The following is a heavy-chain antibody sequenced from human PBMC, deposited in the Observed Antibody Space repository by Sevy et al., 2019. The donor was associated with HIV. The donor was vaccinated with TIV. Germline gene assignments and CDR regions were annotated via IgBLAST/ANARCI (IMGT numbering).Heavy chain of an antibody. CDR3: ARGVRYYDFWSGYPWFDP. CDR1: GGSISSYY. V-gene: IGHV4-59*01. D-gene: IGHD3-3*01. CDR2: IYYSGST. J-gene: IGHJ5*02. Sequence: SETLSLTCTVSGGSISSYYWSWIRQPPGKGLEWIGYIYYSGSTNYNPSLKSRVTISVDTSKNQFSLKLGSVTAADTAVYYCARGVRYYDFWSGYPWFDPWGQGTLVTVSS.